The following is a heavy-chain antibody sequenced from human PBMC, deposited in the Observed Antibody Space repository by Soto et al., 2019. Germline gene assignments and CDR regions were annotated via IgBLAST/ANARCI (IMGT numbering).Heavy chain of an antibody. CDR2: IDPSDSYT. Sequence: PGESLKISCKGSGYSFAGYWITWVRQKPGKGLEWMGRIDPSDSYTNHSPSFQGHVTISADKSISTAYLQWSSLKASDTAMYYCARKLVSIAARRYGMDVWGQGTTVTVSS. J-gene: IGHJ6*02. CDR1: GYSFAGYW. D-gene: IGHD6-6*01. V-gene: IGHV5-10-1*01. CDR3: ARKLVSIAARRYGMDV.